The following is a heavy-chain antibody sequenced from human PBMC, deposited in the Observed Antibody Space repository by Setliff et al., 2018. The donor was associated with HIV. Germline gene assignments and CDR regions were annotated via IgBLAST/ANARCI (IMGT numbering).Heavy chain of an antibody. J-gene: IGHJ3*01. CDR1: GYTFTSYD. Sequence: ASVKVSCKASGYTFTSYDMHWMRQAPGQGLEWMGWINPNSGGTNYAQKFQGRVTMTRDTSISTAYMELSRVKSDDTAVYYCARGSGYTRSWVPGGSWGQGTMVTVSS. V-gene: IGHV1-2*02. CDR2: INPNSGGT. D-gene: IGHD6-13*01. CDR3: ARGSGYTRSWVPGGS.